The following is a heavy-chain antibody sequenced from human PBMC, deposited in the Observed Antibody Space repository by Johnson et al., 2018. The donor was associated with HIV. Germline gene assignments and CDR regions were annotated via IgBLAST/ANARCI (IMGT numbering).Heavy chain of an antibody. J-gene: IGHJ3*02. CDR2: IRYDGSNE. Sequence: QVQLVESGGGVVQPGGSLRLSCVASGFIFRTYGMHWVRPAPGKGLEWLAFIRYDGSNEYSVDSVKGRFTISRDNSKNTLYLQMNSLRAEDTAMYYCAKEKDYGAFDIWGQGTMVTVSS. CDR1: GFIFRTYG. D-gene: IGHD3-16*01. CDR3: AKEKDYGAFDI. V-gene: IGHV3-30*02.